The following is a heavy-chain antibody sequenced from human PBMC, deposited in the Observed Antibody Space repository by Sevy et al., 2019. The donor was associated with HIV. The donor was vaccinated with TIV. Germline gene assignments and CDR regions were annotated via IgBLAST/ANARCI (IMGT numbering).Heavy chain of an antibody. Sequence: GGSLRLSCAASGISFSDHYMSWIRQAPGKGLEWVSYISSSGGSVYYADSVKGRLTISRDNDKKSLYLQMNNLRVEDTAVYYCARDQTSRPNGGDSDDAFDIWGRGTMVIVSS. CDR3: ARDQTSRPNGGDSDDAFDI. CDR2: ISSSGGSV. CDR1: GISFSDHY. V-gene: IGHV3-11*04. J-gene: IGHJ3*02. D-gene: IGHD2-21*02.